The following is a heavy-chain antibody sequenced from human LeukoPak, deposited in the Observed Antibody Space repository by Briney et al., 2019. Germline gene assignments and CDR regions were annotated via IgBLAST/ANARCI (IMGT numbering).Heavy chain of an antibody. Sequence: ASVKVSCKASGYTFTSYDINWVRQGTGQGLEWMGWMNPNSGNTGYAQKFQGRVTMTRNTSISTAYMELSSLRSEDTAVYYCARDAVLLWFGESHANYYYMDVWGKGTTVTVSS. D-gene: IGHD3-10*01. CDR2: MNPNSGNT. CDR1: GYTFTSYD. J-gene: IGHJ6*03. V-gene: IGHV1-8*01. CDR3: ARDAVLLWFGESHANYYYMDV.